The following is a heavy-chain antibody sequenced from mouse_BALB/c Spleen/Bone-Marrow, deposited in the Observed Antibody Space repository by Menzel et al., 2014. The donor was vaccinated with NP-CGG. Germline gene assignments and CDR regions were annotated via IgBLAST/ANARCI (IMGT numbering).Heavy chain of an antibody. Sequence: EVQLQESGGGLVKPGGSLKLSCAASGFTFSSYTMSWVRQTPEKRLEWVATISSGGSYTYYPDSVKGRFTISRDNAKNTLYLQMSSLKSEDTAMYYCARDEDYAMDYWGQGTSVTVSS. CDR2: ISSGGSYT. CDR1: GFTFSSYT. J-gene: IGHJ4*01. V-gene: IGHV5-6-4*01. CDR3: ARDEDYAMDY.